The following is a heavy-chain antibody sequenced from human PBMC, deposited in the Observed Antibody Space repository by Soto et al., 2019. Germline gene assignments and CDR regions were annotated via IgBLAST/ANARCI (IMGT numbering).Heavy chain of an antibody. J-gene: IGHJ6*02. D-gene: IGHD3-22*01. V-gene: IGHV4-30-2*01. CDR2: IYHSGST. Sequence: SEPLSLTCAVSGGSISSGGYSWSWIRQPPGKGLEWIGYIYHSGSTYYNPSLKSRVTISVDRSKNQFSLKLSSVTAADTAVYYCARDLQYYYDSSGYFRYYGMDVWGQGTTVTVSS. CDR1: GGSISSGGYS. CDR3: ARDLQYYYDSSGYFRYYGMDV.